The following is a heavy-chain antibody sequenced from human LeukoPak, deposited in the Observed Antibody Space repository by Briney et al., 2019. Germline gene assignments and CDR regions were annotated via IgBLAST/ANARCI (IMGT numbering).Heavy chain of an antibody. CDR3: AKVPIGSGSL. CDR1: VFTFTSYA. D-gene: IGHD3-10*01. V-gene: IGHV3-23*01. J-gene: IGHJ4*02. CDR2: ISGSGGST. Sequence: GGSLRLSCADPVFTFTSYAMSWVRQAPGTGLEWVSAISGSGGSTYYADSVKGRFTTSRDNSKNTLYLQMNGLRAEDTAVYYCAKVPIGSGSLWGQGTLVTVSS.